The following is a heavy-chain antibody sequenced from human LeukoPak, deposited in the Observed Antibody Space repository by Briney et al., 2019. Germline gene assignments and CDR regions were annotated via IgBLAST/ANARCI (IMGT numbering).Heavy chain of an antibody. D-gene: IGHD5-18*01. J-gene: IGHJ4*02. CDR2: MNSDGSST. Sequence: GGSLRLSCEGSGFTFTRHWMHWVRQVPGKGLVWVSRMNSDGSSTSYADSVKGRFIISRDNAKNTLYLQMNSLRAEDTAVYYCTSDTVDTAVGIDYWGQGTLVTVSS. CDR3: TSDTVDTAVGIDY. CDR1: GFTFTRHW. V-gene: IGHV3-74*01.